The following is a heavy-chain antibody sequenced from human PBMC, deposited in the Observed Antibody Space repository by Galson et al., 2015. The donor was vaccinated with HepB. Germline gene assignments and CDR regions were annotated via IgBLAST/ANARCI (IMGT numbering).Heavy chain of an antibody. J-gene: IGHJ6*02. Sequence: SVKVSCKASGYSFTRNAIHWVRQAPGQRLEWMGWINTGNGNTKYSQKFQGRVAITRDTSASTAYMELSSLKSEDTAVYYCASEMYTSSWPPNYYYGMDVWGQGTTVTVSS. CDR1: GYSFTRNA. CDR3: ASEMYTSSWPPNYYYGMDV. V-gene: IGHV1-3*04. CDR2: INTGNGNT. D-gene: IGHD6-13*01.